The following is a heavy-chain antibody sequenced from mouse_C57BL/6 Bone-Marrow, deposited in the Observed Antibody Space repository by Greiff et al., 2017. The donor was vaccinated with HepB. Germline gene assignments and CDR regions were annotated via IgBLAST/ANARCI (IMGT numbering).Heavy chain of an antibody. CDR1: GYTFTSYW. V-gene: IGHV1-50*01. CDR3: ARSGEFFSIYYYGSSYVDY. J-gene: IGHJ2*01. CDR2: IYPSDSYT. Sequence: VQLQQPGAELVKPGASVKLSCKASGYTFTSYWMQWVKQRPGQGLEWIGEIYPSDSYTNYNQKFKGKATLTVDTSSSTAYMQLSSLTSEDSAVYYCARSGEFFSIYYYGSSYVDYWGQGTTLTVSS. D-gene: IGHD1-1*01.